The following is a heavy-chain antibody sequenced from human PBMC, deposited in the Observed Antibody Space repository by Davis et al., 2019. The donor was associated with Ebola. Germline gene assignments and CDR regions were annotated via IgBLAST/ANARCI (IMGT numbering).Heavy chain of an antibody. CDR3: ANQDYGGNSGVDY. J-gene: IGHJ4*02. V-gene: IGHV3-66*01. D-gene: IGHD4-23*01. CDR1: GFTVSSNY. Sequence: GESLKISCAASGFTVSSNYMSWVRQAPGKGLEWVSVIYSGGSTYYADSVKGRFTISRDNSKNTLYLQMNSLRAEDTAVYYCANQDYGGNSGVDYWGQGTLVTVSS. CDR2: IYSGGST.